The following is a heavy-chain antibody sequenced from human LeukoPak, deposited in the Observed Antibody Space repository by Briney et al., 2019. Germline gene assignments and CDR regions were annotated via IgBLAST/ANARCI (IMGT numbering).Heavy chain of an antibody. V-gene: IGHV4-59*01. D-gene: IGHD5-18*01. CDR3: ARAVGYSYGKYYFVY. CDR2: IYYSGST. CDR1: GGSISSYY. J-gene: IGHJ4*02. Sequence: PSETLSLTRTVSGGSISSYYWSWIRQPPGKGLEWIGYIYYSGSTNYNPSLKSRVTISVDTSKNQFSLKLSSVTAADTAVYYCARAVGYSYGKYYFVYWGQGTLVTVSS.